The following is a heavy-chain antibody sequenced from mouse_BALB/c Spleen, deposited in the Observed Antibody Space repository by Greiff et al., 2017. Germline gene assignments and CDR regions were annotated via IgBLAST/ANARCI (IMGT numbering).Heavy chain of an antibody. J-gene: IGHJ2*01. Sequence: QVQLKQSGAELVRPGVSVKISCKGSGYTFTDYAMHWVKQSHAKSLEWIGVISTYYGDASYNQKFKGKATMTVDKSSSTAYMELARLTSEDSAIYYCARWDGNYVDYWGQGTTLTVSS. V-gene: IGHV1S137*01. CDR3: ARWDGNYVDY. CDR2: ISTYYGDA. D-gene: IGHD2-1*01. CDR1: GYTFTDYA.